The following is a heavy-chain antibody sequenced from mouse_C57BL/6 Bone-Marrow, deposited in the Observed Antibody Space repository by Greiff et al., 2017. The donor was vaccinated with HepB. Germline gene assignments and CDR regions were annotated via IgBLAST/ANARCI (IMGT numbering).Heavy chain of an antibody. J-gene: IGHJ2*01. D-gene: IGHD1-1*01. CDR3: TGDLYYYGSSHFDY. CDR1: GFTFSSYA. V-gene: IGHV5-9-1*02. CDR2: ISSGGDYI. Sequence: EVQLVESGEGLVKPGGSLKLSCAASGFTFSSYAMSWVRQTPEKRLEWVAYISSGGDYIYYADTVKGRFTISRDNARNTLYLQMSSLKSEDTAMYYCTGDLYYYGSSHFDYWGQGTTLTVSS.